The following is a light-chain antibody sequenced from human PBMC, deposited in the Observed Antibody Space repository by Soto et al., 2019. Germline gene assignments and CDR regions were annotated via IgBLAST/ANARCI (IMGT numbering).Light chain of an antibody. Sequence: DIQMTQSPSTLSASVGDRVTITCRASQSINMWLAWFQQKPGKAPKLLIYRASSLESGVPSRFSGSGSGTEFTLNISSLQPEDFATYYCLQYNTDFRTFGQGTKVDIK. CDR2: RAS. J-gene: IGKJ1*01. CDR3: LQYNTDFRT. V-gene: IGKV1-5*03. CDR1: QSINMW.